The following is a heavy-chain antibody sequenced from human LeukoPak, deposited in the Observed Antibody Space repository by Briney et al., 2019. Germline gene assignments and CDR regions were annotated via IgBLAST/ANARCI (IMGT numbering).Heavy chain of an antibody. CDR2: INPSGGSK. CDR3: ARDADTAMGVQESNYFDY. J-gene: IGHJ4*02. CDR1: GYTFTSYY. Sequence: GASVKVSCHESGYTFTSYYMHGGRQPPGQELEWMGIINPSGGSKSYAQKFQGRVTMTRDTCTSTVYMELSSLRSEDTAVYYCARDADTAMGVQESNYFDYWGQGTLVTVSS. V-gene: IGHV1-46*01. D-gene: IGHD5-18*01.